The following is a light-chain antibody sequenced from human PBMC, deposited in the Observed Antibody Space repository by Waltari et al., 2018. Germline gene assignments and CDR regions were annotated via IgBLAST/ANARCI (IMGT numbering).Light chain of an antibody. V-gene: IGLV4-69*01. CDR2: VNSDGSH. CDR1: SGHSSNV. Sequence: QLVLTQSPSASASLGASVKLTCTLSSGHSSNVIARLQQQPEKGPRYFMKVNSDGSHSKGDEIPDRFSGSSSGAERYLTISSLQSEDEADYYCQTGGHGTWVFGGGTKLTVL. J-gene: IGLJ3*02. CDR3: QTGGHGTWV.